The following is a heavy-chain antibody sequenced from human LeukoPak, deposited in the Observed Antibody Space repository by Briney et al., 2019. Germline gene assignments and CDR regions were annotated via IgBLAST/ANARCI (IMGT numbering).Heavy chain of an antibody. CDR1: GYSFPNYW. J-gene: IGHJ4*02. CDR2: IYPADSDT. CDR3: GRRKGDGYNAPFDY. V-gene: IGHV5-51*01. Sequence: GESLKISCKGSGYSFPNYWIGWVRQMPGKGLEWMGNIYPADSDTRYSPSFQGQVTISVDKSISTAYLQWSSLKASDTAMYYCGRRKGDGYNAPFDYWGQGTLVTVPS. D-gene: IGHD5-24*01.